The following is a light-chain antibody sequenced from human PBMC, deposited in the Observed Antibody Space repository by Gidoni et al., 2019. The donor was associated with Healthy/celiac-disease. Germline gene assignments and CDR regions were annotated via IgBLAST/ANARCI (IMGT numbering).Light chain of an antibody. V-gene: IGKV1-39*01. CDR3: QQSYSTPPIT. CDR2: AAS. J-gene: IGKJ5*01. Sequence: DIQMTRSPSSLSASVGDRVTITCRASQSISRYLTLYQQKPGKVTKLLIYAASSLQSEVPPRFSGSGAWTDYSLTISSRQQEDFVTDYCQQSYSTPPITFGQGTRLEIK. CDR1: QSISRY.